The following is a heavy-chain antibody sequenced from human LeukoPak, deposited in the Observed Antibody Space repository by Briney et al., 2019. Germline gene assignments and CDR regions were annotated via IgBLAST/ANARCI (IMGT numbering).Heavy chain of an antibody. J-gene: IGHJ4*02. CDR2: ISSSSAI. D-gene: IGHD6-6*01. V-gene: IGHV3-48*01. CDR1: GFTFSSYG. Sequence: GRSLRLSCAASGFTFSSYGINWVRQTPGKGLEWVSYISSSSAINYADSVRGRFTISRDNAKNSLYLQMNSLRPEDTAVYYCARGGAARPDYWGQGTLVTVSS. CDR3: ARGGAARPDY.